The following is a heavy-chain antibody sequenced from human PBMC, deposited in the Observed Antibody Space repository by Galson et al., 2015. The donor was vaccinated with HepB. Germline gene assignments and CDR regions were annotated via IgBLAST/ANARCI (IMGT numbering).Heavy chain of an antibody. D-gene: IGHD3-10*01. CDR1: GDSVSSNSAA. CDR2: TYYRSKWYN. J-gene: IGHJ4*02. V-gene: IGHV6-1*01. Sequence: CAISGDSVSSNSAAWNWIRQSPSRGLEWLGRTYYRSKWYNDYAVSVKSRITINPDTSKNQFSLQLNSVTPEDTAVYYCARDQGYYDSGSSLDYWGQGTLVTVSS. CDR3: ARDQGYYDSGSSLDY.